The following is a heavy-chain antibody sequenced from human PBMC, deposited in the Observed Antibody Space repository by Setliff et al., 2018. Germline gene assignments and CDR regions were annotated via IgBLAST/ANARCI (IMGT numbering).Heavy chain of an antibody. CDR1: GGSISSGGYS. Sequence: ETLSLTCAVSGGSISSGGYSWSWIRQPPGKGLEWVSSISSSSTYIYYADSVKGRFTISRDNAKNSLFLQLISLRAEDTAVYYCARGNYDILTGYSPLDCWGQGTLVTVSS. CDR2: ISSSSTYI. CDR3: ARGNYDILTGYSPLDC. J-gene: IGHJ4*02. V-gene: IGHV3-21*01. D-gene: IGHD3-9*01.